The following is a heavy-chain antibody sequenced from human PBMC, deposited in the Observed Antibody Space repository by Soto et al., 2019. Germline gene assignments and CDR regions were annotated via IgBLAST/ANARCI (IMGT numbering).Heavy chain of an antibody. V-gene: IGHV1-3*01. CDR2: IIAGNGHT. D-gene: IGHD1-1*01. J-gene: IGHJ4*02. Sequence: GASVKVSCRASEYTFASHAMHWVRQAPGQRPEWMGWIIAGNGHTEYSQKFQGRVAITSDTSATTAYMELSSLTSEDTAVYYCARAFGTEEFDYWGQGSLVTVSS. CDR3: ARAFGTEEFDY. CDR1: EYTFASHA.